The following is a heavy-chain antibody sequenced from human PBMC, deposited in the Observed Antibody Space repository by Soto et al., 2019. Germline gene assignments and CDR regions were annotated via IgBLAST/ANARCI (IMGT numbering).Heavy chain of an antibody. Sequence: PGGSLRLSWAASGFTFSNLAMSWIRQAPGKGLEWVSAISGSGGTTYYADSVKGRCTFSRDNSKNTMYLQMNSLRAEDTAVYYCAKTANGWFSAFDIWGQGTMVTVSS. D-gene: IGHD6-19*01. J-gene: IGHJ3*02. CDR2: ISGSGGTT. CDR3: AKTANGWFSAFDI. CDR1: GFTFSNLA. V-gene: IGHV3-23*01.